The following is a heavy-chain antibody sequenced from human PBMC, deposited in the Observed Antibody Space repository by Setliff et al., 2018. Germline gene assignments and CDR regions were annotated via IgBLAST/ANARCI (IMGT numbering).Heavy chain of an antibody. CDR3: ARERSYDGLNYYGMDV. Sequence: ASVKVSCKTSGYTFTNYGISWVRQAPGQGLEWMGWISADNGNTKYAQNLHGKITMTTDTSTSTAYLGLRSVRFDDTAVYYCARERSYDGLNYYGMDVWGQGTTVTVSS. D-gene: IGHD1-26*01. CDR2: ISADNGNT. CDR1: GYTFTNYG. J-gene: IGHJ6*01. V-gene: IGHV1-18*01.